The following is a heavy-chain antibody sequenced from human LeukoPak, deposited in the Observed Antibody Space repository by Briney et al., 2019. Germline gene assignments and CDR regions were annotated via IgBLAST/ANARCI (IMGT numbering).Heavy chain of an antibody. CDR2: IYSDGRT. D-gene: IGHD3-10*01. V-gene: IGHV3-53*01. CDR1: GGXISSGNYY. Sequence: LSLTCTVSGGXISSGNYYWSWIRQAPGKGLEWVSVIYSDGRTYYADSVKGRFTISRDNSKNTLYLQMNSLRAEDTAVYYCARDSGRFDVFDIWGQGTLVTVSS. J-gene: IGHJ3*02. CDR3: ARDSGRFDVFDI.